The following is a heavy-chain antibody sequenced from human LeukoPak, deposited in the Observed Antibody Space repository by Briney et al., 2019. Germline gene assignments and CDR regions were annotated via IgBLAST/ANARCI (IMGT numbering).Heavy chain of an antibody. Sequence: GGSLRLSCAASGFTFSSYAMHWVRQAPGKGLEWVAYVGSNKYYADSVKGRFTISRDNSKNTLYLHMNSLRAEDTAVYYCARRDYGDYAYAFDIWGQGTMVTVSS. CDR3: ARRDYGDYAYAFDI. CDR2: VGSNK. D-gene: IGHD4-17*01. J-gene: IGHJ3*02. V-gene: IGHV3-30-3*01. CDR1: GFTFSSYA.